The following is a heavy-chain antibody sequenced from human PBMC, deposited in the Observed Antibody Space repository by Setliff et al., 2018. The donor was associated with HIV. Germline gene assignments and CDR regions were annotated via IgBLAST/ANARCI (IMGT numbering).Heavy chain of an antibody. J-gene: IGHJ3*01. V-gene: IGHV1-18*01. D-gene: IGHD3-10*01. CDR1: GYTFASYG. Sequence: ASVKVSCKASGYTFASYGISWVRQAPGQGLEWMGWISVYNGNTNYAQKVQGRVSMTTDTSTSTAYMELRSLRSDDTAAYYCARVRQNILLWFGDPLGAFDFWGQGTMVTVSS. CDR2: ISVYNGNT. CDR3: ARVRQNILLWFGDPLGAFDF.